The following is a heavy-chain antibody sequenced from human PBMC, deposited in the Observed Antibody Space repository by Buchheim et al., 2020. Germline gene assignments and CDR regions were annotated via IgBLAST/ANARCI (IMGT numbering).Heavy chain of an antibody. CDR3: AKAGEMATIEY. J-gene: IGHJ4*02. D-gene: IGHD5-24*01. CDR2: ISYDGSNK. Sequence: QVQLVESGGGVVQPGRSLRLSCAASGFTFSSYGMHWVRQAPGKGLEWVAVISYDGSNKYYADSVKGRFTISRDNSKNTLYLQMNSLRAEDTAVYYCAKAGEMATIEYWGQGTL. V-gene: IGHV3-30*18. CDR1: GFTFSSYG.